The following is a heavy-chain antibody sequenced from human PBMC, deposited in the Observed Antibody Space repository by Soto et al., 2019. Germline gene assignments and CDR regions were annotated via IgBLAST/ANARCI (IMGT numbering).Heavy chain of an antibody. CDR3: ARHWAIVAMGDNWFDP. V-gene: IGHV4-39*01. CDR1: GGSISSSSYY. Sequence: QLQLQESGPGLVKPSETLSLTCTVSGGSISSSSYYWGWIRQSPGKGLEWIGSIYYSGSTYYNPSLKSRVTISVDTSKNQFSLKLSSVTAADTAVYYCARHWAIVAMGDNWFDPWGQGTLVTVSS. CDR2: IYYSGST. D-gene: IGHD5-12*01. J-gene: IGHJ5*02.